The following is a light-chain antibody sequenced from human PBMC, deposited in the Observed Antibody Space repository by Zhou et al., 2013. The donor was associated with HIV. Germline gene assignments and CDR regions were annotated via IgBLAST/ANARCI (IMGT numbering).Light chain of an antibody. V-gene: IGKV1-27*01. CDR3: QKYNIAPLT. J-gene: IGKJ4*01. Sequence: DIQMTQSPSSLSASVGDRVTITCRASQGISNYLAWYQQKPGKVPKLLIYGASTLQSGVPSRFSGSGSGTDFSLTISSLQPEDVATYYCQKYNIAPLTFGRRDQGGDQT. CDR2: GAS. CDR1: QGISNY.